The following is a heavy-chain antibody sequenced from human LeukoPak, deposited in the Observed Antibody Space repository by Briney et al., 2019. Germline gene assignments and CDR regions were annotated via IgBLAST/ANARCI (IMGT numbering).Heavy chain of an antibody. CDR3: ASTIVTIFGVAEQQN. CDR2: INHSGST. J-gene: IGHJ4*02. V-gene: IGHV4-39*07. Sequence: SETLSLTCTVSGGSISSNDYYWGWIRQPPGKGLEWIGEINHSGSTNYNPSLKSRVTISVDTSKSQFSLKLSSVTAADTAVYYCASTIVTIFGVAEQQNWGQGTLVTVSS. D-gene: IGHD3-3*01. CDR1: GGSISSNDYY.